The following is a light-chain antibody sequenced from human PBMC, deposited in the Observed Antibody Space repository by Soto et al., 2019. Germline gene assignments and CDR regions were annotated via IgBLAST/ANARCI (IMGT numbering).Light chain of an antibody. V-gene: IGLV2-14*01. J-gene: IGLJ1*01. CDR1: SSDVGGYNY. CDR2: EVS. Sequence: QSVLTQPASVSGSPGQSITISCTGTSSDVGGYNYVSWYQQHPGKAPKLMIYEVSNRPSGVSNRFSGSKSGNTASPTISGLQAGGGADYSCSSYAKSGAGVFGTGTKLTVL. CDR3: SSYAKSGAGV.